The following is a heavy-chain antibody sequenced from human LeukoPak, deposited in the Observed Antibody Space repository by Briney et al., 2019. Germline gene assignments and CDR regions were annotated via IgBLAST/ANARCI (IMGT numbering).Heavy chain of an antibody. CDR1: EFSVDNNY. CDR2: IYSGGST. CDR3: AELGITMIGGV. Sequence: GGSLRLSCAASEFSVDNNYMPWVRQAPGKGLEWVSLIYSGGSTYYADSVKGGFTISRDNAKNSLYLQMNSLRAEDTAVYYCAELGITMIGGVWGKGTTVTISS. D-gene: IGHD3-10*02. V-gene: IGHV3-66*01. J-gene: IGHJ6*04.